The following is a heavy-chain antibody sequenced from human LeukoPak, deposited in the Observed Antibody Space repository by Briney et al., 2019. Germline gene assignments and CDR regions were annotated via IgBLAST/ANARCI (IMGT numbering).Heavy chain of an antibody. CDR1: GGTFSSYA. CDR2: IIPIFGTA. CDR3: ARRLVGASYFDY. J-gene: IGHJ4*02. D-gene: IGHD1-26*01. Sequence: ASVKVSCKASGGTFSSYAISWVRQAPGQGLEWMGGIIPIFGTANYALKFQGRVTITADESTSTAYMELSSLRSEDTAVYYCARRLVGASYFDYWGQGTLVTVSS. V-gene: IGHV1-69*13.